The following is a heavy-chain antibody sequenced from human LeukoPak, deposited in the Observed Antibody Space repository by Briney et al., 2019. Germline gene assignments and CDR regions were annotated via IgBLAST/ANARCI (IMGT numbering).Heavy chain of an antibody. CDR3: ARANALYCSSTSCLFDY. J-gene: IGHJ4*02. V-gene: IGHV1-2*02. D-gene: IGHD2-2*01. Sequence: ASVKVSCKASGYTFTGYYMHWVRQAPGQGLEWMAWISPNSGGTYYAQNFHDRITMTRDTSISTAYMELSRLRSDDTAIYYCARANALYCSSTSCLFDYRGQGTLVTVSS. CDR1: GYTFTGYY. CDR2: ISPNSGGT.